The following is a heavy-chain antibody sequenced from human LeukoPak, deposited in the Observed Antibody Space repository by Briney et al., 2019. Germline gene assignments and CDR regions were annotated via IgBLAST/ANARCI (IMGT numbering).Heavy chain of an antibody. D-gene: IGHD3-16*01. J-gene: IGHJ4*02. Sequence: GGSLRLSCAASGFTFSSYSMSWVRKAPGKGLEWVSDISRSSTTYYADSVKGRFTISRDNAKNSLYLQMSSLRDGDTAVYFCARDYASGSYPIGYWGQGTLVTVSS. CDR3: ARDYASGSYPIGY. V-gene: IGHV3-48*02. CDR2: ISRSSTT. CDR1: GFTFSSYS.